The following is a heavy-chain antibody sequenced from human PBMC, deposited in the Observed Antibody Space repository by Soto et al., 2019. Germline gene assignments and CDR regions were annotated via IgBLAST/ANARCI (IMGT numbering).Heavy chain of an antibody. V-gene: IGHV1-69*01. CDR3: AGTYDTSGDYPYYFDY. D-gene: IGHD3-22*01. J-gene: IGHJ4*02. CDR1: GGNFIDYA. CDR2: IIPIIATA. Sequence: QVQLVQSGAEVKKPGSSVRVSCEAPGGNFIDYAFSWVRQAPGQGLEWMGGIIPIIATADYAQKFQGRVTITADESTRTAYMEVTSLTSEDTAVYFCAGTYDTSGDYPYYFDYWGQGTPVTVSS.